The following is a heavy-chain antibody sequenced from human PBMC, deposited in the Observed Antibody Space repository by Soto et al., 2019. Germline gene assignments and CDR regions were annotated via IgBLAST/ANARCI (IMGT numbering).Heavy chain of an antibody. D-gene: IGHD4-17*01. V-gene: IGHV1-18*01. CDR3: ARDWVGDLAY. Sequence: HVQLVQSGGEVKQPGASVKVYCKTSGYTFTSYGISWVRQAPGQGREWMGWISGYNGDTKYVQKFKGRVTLTTDTSTNTDYMEVRSPRSDDTAVYYCARDWVGDLAYGGQGTLVTVSS. CDR2: ISGYNGDT. J-gene: IGHJ4*02. CDR1: GYTFTSYG.